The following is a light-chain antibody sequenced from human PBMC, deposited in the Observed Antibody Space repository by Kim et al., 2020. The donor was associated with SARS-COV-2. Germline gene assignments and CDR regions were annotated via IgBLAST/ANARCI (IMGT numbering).Light chain of an antibody. CDR3: QAWDSSTWV. Sequence: SYELTQPPSVSVSPGQTASITCSGDKLGDKYACWYQQKPGQSPVLVIYQDSKRPSGIPERFPGSNSGNTPTLTISGTQAMDEADYYCQAWDSSTWVFG. CDR2: QDS. CDR1: KLGDKY. J-gene: IGLJ3*02. V-gene: IGLV3-1*01.